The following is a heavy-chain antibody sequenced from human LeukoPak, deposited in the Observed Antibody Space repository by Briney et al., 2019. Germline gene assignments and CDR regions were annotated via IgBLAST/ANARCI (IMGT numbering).Heavy chain of an antibody. Sequence: PGGSLRLSCAASGFTFSSYAMSWVRQAPGKGLEWVSAISASGVGTYYADSVKGRFTISRDNSKNTLYLQMNSLRADDTAVYYCAKDYGFRGFEDWGQGILVTVSS. CDR2: ISASGVGT. V-gene: IGHV3-23*01. J-gene: IGHJ5*02. D-gene: IGHD5-24*01. CDR3: AKDYGFRGFED. CDR1: GFTFSSYA.